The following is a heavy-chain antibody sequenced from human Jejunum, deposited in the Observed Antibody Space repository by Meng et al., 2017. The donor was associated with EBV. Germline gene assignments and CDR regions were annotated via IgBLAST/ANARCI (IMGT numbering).Heavy chain of an antibody. V-gene: IGHV3-21*02. CDR1: GFTFSSYS. CDR2: ISSGSSFI. D-gene: IGHD3-16*02. CDR3: VRDSSFNVH. J-gene: IGHJ4*02. Sequence: EGQLVGSGGGLVKPVGSLRLSCAASGFTFSSYSMNWVRQAPGKGLEWVSYISSGSSFIYYADSVKGRFTISRDDAKNSLFLQLNSLRAEDTAVYYCVRDSSFNVHWGQGTLVTVSS.